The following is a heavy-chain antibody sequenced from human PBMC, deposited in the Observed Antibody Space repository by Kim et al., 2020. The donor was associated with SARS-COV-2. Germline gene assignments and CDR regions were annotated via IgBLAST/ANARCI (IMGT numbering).Heavy chain of an antibody. CDR3: ARVAWNNGSRRNDY. V-gene: IGHV1-69*13. CDR1: GGTFSSYA. CDR2: IIPIFGTA. Sequence: SVKVSCKASGGTFSSYAISWVRQAPGQGLEWMGGIIPIFGTANYAQKFQGRVTITADESTSTAYMELSSLTSEDTAVYYCARVAWNNGSRRNDYWGQGTLVTVSS. J-gene: IGHJ4*02. D-gene: IGHD1-1*01.